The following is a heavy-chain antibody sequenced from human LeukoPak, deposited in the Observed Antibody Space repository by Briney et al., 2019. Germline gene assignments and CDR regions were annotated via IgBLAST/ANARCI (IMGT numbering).Heavy chain of an antibody. CDR3: AKDQRSGWGMFDT. Sequence: PGGSLRLSCTASGFTFTNYAMNWVRQAPGKGLEWVSTLSTSGASTYYADSVKGRFTISRDNSKSTLYLQMNSLRAEDTAVYYCAKDQRSGWGMFDTWGQGTLVTVSS. J-gene: IGHJ5*02. CDR1: GFTFTNYA. V-gene: IGHV3-23*01. D-gene: IGHD6-19*01. CDR2: LSTSGAST.